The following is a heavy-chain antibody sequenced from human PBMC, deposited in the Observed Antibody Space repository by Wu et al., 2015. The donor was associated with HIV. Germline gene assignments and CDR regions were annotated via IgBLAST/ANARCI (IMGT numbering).Heavy chain of an antibody. V-gene: IGHV1-8*02. CDR1: GYTFTSYG. D-gene: IGHD6-19*01. CDR2: MNPNSGNT. J-gene: IGHJ3*02. CDR3: ARPGYSSGWYSIVDI. Sequence: QVQLVQSGAEVKKPGASVKVSCKASGYTFTSYGISWVRQAPGQGLEWMGWMNPNSGNTGYAQKFQGRVTMTRNTSISTAYMELSSLRSEDTAVYYCARPGYSSGWYSIVDIWGQGTMVTVSS.